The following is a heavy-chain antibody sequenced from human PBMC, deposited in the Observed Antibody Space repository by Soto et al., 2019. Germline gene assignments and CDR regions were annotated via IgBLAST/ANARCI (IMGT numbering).Heavy chain of an antibody. CDR2: IYHSGST. D-gene: IGHD1-26*01. V-gene: IGHV4-38-2*01. Sequence: SETLSLTCAVSGYSISSGYYWGWIRQPPGKGLEWIGSIYHSGSTYYNPSLKSRVTISVDTSKNQFSLKLSSVTAADTAVHYCANLPSEEFDYWGQGTLVTVS. J-gene: IGHJ4*02. CDR1: GYSISSGYY. CDR3: ANLPSEEFDY.